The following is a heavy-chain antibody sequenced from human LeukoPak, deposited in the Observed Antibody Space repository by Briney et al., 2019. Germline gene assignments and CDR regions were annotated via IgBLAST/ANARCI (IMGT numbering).Heavy chain of an antibody. V-gene: IGHV3-48*03. Sequence: PGGSLRLSCAASGFTFSSYEMNWVRQAPGKGLEWVSYISSSGSTIYYADSVKGRFTISRDNAKNSLYLQMNSLRAEDTAVYYCARGPSGSYNFDYWGQGTLVTVFS. CDR3: ARGPSGSYNFDY. CDR2: ISSSGSTI. CDR1: GFTFSSYE. D-gene: IGHD3-10*01. J-gene: IGHJ4*02.